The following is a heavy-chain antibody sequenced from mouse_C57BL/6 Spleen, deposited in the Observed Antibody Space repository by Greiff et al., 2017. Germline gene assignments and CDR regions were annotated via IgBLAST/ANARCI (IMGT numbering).Heavy chain of an antibody. V-gene: IGHV1-26*01. CDR3: ARGFITTVDDY. D-gene: IGHD1-1*01. CDR1: GYTFTDYY. J-gene: IGHJ2*01. CDR2: INPNNGGT. Sequence: VQLQQSGPELVKPGASVKISCKASGYTFTDYYMNWVKQSHGKSLEWIGDINPNNGGTSYNQKFKGKATLPVDKSSSTAYMELRSLTSEDSAVYYCARGFITTVDDYWGQGTTLTVSS.